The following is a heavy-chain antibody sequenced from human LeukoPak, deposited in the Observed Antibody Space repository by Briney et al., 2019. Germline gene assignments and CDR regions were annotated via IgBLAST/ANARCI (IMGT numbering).Heavy chain of an antibody. CDR2: INPNNGGT. Sequence: ASVKVSCKASGYTFTGYDMHWVRQAPGQGLEWVGRINPNNGGTNYAQKFQGRVTMTRDTSISTAYMELSRLRSDDTAVFYCARKGNSFDYWGQGTLVTVSS. J-gene: IGHJ4*02. CDR1: GYTFTGYD. V-gene: IGHV1-2*06. CDR3: ARKGNSFDY.